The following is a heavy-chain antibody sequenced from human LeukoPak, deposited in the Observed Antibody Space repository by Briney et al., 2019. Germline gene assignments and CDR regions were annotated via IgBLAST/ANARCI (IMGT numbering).Heavy chain of an antibody. CDR3: ARVLSVAGTAYFDY. CDR1: GYTFTGYY. Sequence: ASVKVSCKASGYTFTGYYMHWVRQAPGRGLEWMGWINPNSGGTNYAQKFQGRVTMTRDTSISTAYMELSRLRSDDTAVYYCARVLSVAGTAYFDYWGQGTLVTVSS. V-gene: IGHV1-2*02. D-gene: IGHD6-19*01. J-gene: IGHJ4*02. CDR2: INPNSGGT.